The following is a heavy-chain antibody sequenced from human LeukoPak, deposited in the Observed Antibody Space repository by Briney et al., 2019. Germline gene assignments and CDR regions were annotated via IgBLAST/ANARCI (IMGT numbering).Heavy chain of an antibody. CDR3: AKGYSGYDWVYFDY. Sequence: GGSLRLSCVASGFXFSSYGIHWVRQAPGKGLEWVSAISGSGGSTYYADSVKGRFTISRDNSKNTLYLQMNSLRAEDTAVYYCAKGYSGYDWVYFDYWGQGTLVTVSS. CDR1: GFXFSSYG. CDR2: ISGSGGST. V-gene: IGHV3-23*01. J-gene: IGHJ4*02. D-gene: IGHD5-12*01.